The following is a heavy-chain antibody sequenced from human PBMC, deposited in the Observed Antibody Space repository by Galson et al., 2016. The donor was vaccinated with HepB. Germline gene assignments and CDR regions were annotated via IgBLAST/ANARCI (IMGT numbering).Heavy chain of an antibody. D-gene: IGHD3-3*01. CDR2: IWYDGSNK. J-gene: IGHJ6*03. Sequence: SLRLSCAASGFTFSSNTMNWVRQAPGKGLEWVAVIWYDGSNKYYADSVKGRFTISRDNSKDTLYLQMNSLRAEDTAVCYCARDVAGHYDFHYYYYMDVWGKGTTVTVSS. CDR3: ARDVAGHYDFHYYYYMDV. CDR1: GFTFSSNT. V-gene: IGHV3-33*08.